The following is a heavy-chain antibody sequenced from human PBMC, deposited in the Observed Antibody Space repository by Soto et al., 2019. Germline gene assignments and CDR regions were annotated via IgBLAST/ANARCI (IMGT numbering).Heavy chain of an antibody. V-gene: IGHV3-30*18. CDR2: ISYDGSNK. J-gene: IGHJ5*02. D-gene: IGHD6-6*01. CDR3: AKTKYSSSCLYS. CDR1: GFTFSNYV. Sequence: PDRSLRLSCAASGFTFSNYVLPWVRQYPGKGLEWVALISYDGSNKYYADSVKGRFTISRDNSKNTLYLQIKSLRAEATAVYYCAKTKYSSSCLYSCGQESMFTVAS.